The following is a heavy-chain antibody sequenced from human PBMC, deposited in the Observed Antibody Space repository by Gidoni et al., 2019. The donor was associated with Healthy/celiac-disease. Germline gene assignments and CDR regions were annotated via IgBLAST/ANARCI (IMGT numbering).Heavy chain of an antibody. V-gene: IGHV4-31*03. Sequence: QVQLQESGPGLVKPSQTLSLTCTVSGGSISSGGYYWSWIRRHPGKGLEWIGYISYSGSTYYNPSLRSRVTIAVDTYKIQFSLKLSSVTAADTAVYYCASGGGGDYFNWFDPWGQGTLVTVSS. CDR2: ISYSGST. CDR3: ASGGGGDYFNWFDP. CDR1: GGSISSGGYY. J-gene: IGHJ5*02. D-gene: IGHD5-12*01.